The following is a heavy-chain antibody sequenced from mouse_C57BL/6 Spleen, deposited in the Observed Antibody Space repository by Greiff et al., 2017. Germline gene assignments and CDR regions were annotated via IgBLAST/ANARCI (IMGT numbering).Heavy chain of an antibody. CDR1: GYAFSSYW. J-gene: IGHJ3*01. CDR3: ARSGYGPPFAY. CDR2: IYPGDGDT. D-gene: IGHD3-1*01. V-gene: IGHV1-80*01. Sequence: QVQLQQSGAELVKPGASVKISCKASGYAFSSYWMNWVKQRPGKGLEWIGQIYPGDGDTNYNGKFKGKATLTADKSSSTAYMQLSSLTAEDSAVYFCARSGYGPPFAYWGQGTLVTVSA.